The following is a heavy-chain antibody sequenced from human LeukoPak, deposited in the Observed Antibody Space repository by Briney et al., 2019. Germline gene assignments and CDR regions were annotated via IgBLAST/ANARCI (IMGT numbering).Heavy chain of an antibody. CDR3: ARDGDDSSGYPYYAFDI. D-gene: IGHD3-22*01. CDR1: GYTFTSYY. J-gene: IGHJ3*02. Sequence: GASVKVSCKASGYTFTSYYIHWVRQAPGQGLEWMGIINPSGGSTSYPQKFQGRVTMTRDMSTSTVYMELSSLRSEDTAVYYCARDGDDSSGYPYYAFDIWGQGTMVTVSS. V-gene: IGHV1-46*01. CDR2: INPSGGST.